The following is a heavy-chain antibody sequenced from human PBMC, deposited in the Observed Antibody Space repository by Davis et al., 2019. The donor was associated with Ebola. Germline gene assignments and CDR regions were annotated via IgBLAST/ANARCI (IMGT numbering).Heavy chain of an antibody. J-gene: IGHJ4*02. D-gene: IGHD3-10*01. CDR2: ISAYNGNT. Sequence: AASVKVSCKASGYTFTSYGISWVRQAPGQGLEWMGWISAYNGNTNYAQKLQGRVTLTTDESTSTAYMELNSLRAEDTAVYYCARGTIWFGESPTYYFDYWGQGTLVTVSS. CDR1: GYTFTSYG. CDR3: ARGTIWFGESPTYYFDY. V-gene: IGHV1-18*01.